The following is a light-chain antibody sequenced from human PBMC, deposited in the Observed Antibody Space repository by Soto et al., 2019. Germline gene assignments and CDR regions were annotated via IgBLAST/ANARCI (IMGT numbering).Light chain of an antibody. Sequence: QLVLTQSPSASASLGASVKLTCTLSSGHSNYAIAWHQQQPEKGPRYLMKLNSDGSHSKGDGIPDRFSDSSSGAERYLTISSLQSEDEADYYCQTWGTGTPWVFGGGTKLTVL. V-gene: IGLV4-69*01. CDR1: SGHSNYA. CDR2: LNSDGSH. CDR3: QTWGTGTPWV. J-gene: IGLJ3*02.